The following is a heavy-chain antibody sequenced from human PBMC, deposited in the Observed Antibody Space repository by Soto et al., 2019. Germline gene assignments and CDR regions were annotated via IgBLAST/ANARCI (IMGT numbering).Heavy chain of an antibody. CDR3: AKDSNPPGLYSYGYFDY. J-gene: IGHJ4*02. Sequence: QVQLVESGGGVVQPGRSLRLSCAASGFTFSSYGMHWVRQAPGKGLEWVAVISYDGSNKYYADSVKGRFTISRDNSKNTLYLQMNSLRAEDTAVYYCAKDSNPPGLYSYGYFDYWGQGTLVTVSS. V-gene: IGHV3-30*18. D-gene: IGHD5-18*01. CDR1: GFTFSSYG. CDR2: ISYDGSNK.